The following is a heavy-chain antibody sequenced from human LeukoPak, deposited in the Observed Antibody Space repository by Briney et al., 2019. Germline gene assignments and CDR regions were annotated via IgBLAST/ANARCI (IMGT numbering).Heavy chain of an antibody. CDR2: IYYSGST. D-gene: IGHD5-12*01. J-gene: IGHJ3*02. CDR3: AREYSGYDDDAFDI. V-gene: IGHV4-61*01. Sequence: SATLSLTCTVSGGSVISGSYYWSWIRQPPGQGLAWIGYIYYSGSTNYNPSLKSRVTISVDTSKNQFSLKLSSVTAADTAVYYCAREYSGYDDDAFDIWGQGTMVTVSS. CDR1: GGSVISGSYY.